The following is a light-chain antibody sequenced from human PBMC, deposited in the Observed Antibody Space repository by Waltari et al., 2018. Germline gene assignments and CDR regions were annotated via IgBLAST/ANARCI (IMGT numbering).Light chain of an antibody. Sequence: QSALTQPASVSGSPGQSITISCTGTSSDVGFYNYVSWYQQHPGKAPKLIIYDVSGRPSGFSDRVSGSKTGNTASLTISGLQAEDESDYYCNSYAGSSSWVFGGGTKLTVL. CDR3: NSYAGSSSWV. J-gene: IGLJ3*02. V-gene: IGLV2-14*01. CDR1: SSDVGFYNY. CDR2: DVS.